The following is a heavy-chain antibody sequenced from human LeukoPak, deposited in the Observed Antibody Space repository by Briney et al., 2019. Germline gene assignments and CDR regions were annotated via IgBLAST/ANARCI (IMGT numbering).Heavy chain of an antibody. J-gene: IGHJ4*02. V-gene: IGHV3-74*01. CDR3: ATAACDY. CDR1: GFTYSSYR. Sequence: GRSLRLSCEASGFTYSSYRMHWVRQAPGKGLVWVSRIDNDGSSTTYADSVKGRFTISGDNTKNTLYLQMNSLRAEDTAVYYCATAACDYWGQGTLVTVSS. CDR2: IDNDGSST.